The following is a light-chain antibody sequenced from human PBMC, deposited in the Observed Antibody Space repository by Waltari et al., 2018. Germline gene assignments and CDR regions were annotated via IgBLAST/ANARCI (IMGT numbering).Light chain of an antibody. J-gene: IGKJ4*01. Sequence: EVVMTQSPAALSVSPGERVTLSCKASQNIDNNLAWYQQKPGQSPRLLIYGASTRATGVPARFSGSGSGTEFTLTISSLQSEDCAVFYCQQYNRWPPLTVGGGTKVEIK. V-gene: IGKV3-15*01. CDR2: GAS. CDR3: QQYNRWPPLT. CDR1: QNIDNN.